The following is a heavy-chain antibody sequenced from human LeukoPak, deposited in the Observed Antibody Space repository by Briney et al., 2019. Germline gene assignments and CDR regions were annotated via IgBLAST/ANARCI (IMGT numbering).Heavy chain of an antibody. J-gene: IGHJ4*02. CDR3: AREGYCGGDCYQD. D-gene: IGHD2-21*02. CDR2: ISAYNGNT. V-gene: IGHV1-18*01. CDR1: GDTFSSYG. Sequence: GASVKVSCKASGDTFSSYGINWVRQAPGQGLEWMGWISAYNGNTDYAQKLQGRVTMTTDTSTSTAYMELRSLLSDDTALYYCAREGYCGGDCYQDWGQGTLVTVSS.